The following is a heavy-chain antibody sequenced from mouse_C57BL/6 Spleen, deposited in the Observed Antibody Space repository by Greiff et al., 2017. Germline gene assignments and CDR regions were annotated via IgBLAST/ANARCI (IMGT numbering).Heavy chain of an antibody. V-gene: IGHV5-9-1*02. J-gene: IGHJ4*01. CDR2: ISSGGDYI. CDR1: GFTFSSYA. D-gene: IGHD2-4*01. Sequence: EVNLVESGAGLVKPGGSLKLSCAASGFTFSSYAMSWVRQTPEKRLEWVAYISSGGDYIYYADTVKGRFTISRDNARNTLYMQMSSLKSEDTAMYYCTRDRGYDYNNAMDYWGQGTSVTVSS. CDR3: TRDRGYDYNNAMDY.